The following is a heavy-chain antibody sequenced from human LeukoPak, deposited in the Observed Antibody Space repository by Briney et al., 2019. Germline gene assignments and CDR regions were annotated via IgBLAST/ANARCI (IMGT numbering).Heavy chain of an antibody. V-gene: IGHV3-11*04. Sequence: GGSLRLSCAASGFTFSDYYMSWIRQAPGKGLEWVSYISSSGNTIKYADSVKGRFTISRDNAKNTLYLQMNSLRAEDTAVYYCARDWFHAIDYWGQGTLVTVSS. CDR2: ISSSGNTI. CDR3: ARDWFHAIDY. J-gene: IGHJ4*02. D-gene: IGHD2/OR15-2a*01. CDR1: GFTFSDYY.